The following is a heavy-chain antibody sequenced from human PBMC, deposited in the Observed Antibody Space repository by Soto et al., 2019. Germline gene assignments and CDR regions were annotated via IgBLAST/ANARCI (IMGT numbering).Heavy chain of an antibody. J-gene: IGHJ4*02. CDR3: ARGPPSYYDSSVYYKYFDY. D-gene: IGHD3-22*01. CDR2: INPSGGST. Sequence: ASVKVSCKASGYTFTSYYMHWVRQAPGQGLEWMGIINPSGGSTSYAQKFQGRVTMTRDTSTSTVYMEMSSLRSEDTAVYYCARGPPSYYDSSVYYKYFDYWGKGTLVTVS. CDR1: GYTFTSYY. V-gene: IGHV1-46*01.